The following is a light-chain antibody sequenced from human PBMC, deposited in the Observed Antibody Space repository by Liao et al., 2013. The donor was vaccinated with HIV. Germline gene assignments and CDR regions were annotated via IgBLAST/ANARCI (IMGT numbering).Light chain of an antibody. CDR2: LDG. J-gene: IGLJ3*02. CDR1: KLGHKY. Sequence: SYELTQPPSVSVSPGQTASITCSGDKLGHKYTYWYQQKPGQSPVLVIYLDGKRPSGIPERFSGSNSGNTATLTISGTQAMDEADYYCQAWDNITGVFGGGTKLTVL. V-gene: IGLV3-1*01. CDR3: QAWDNITGV.